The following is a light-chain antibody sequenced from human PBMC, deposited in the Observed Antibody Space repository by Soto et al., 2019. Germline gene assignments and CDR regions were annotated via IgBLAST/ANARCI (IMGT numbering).Light chain of an antibody. J-gene: IGKJ1*01. CDR1: QSLLHSNGYIY. V-gene: IGKV2-28*01. CDR2: MGS. CDR3: MQPLQGRT. Sequence: DLVMTQSPLSLPVTPGEPASISCRSSQSLLHSNGYIYLDWYLQKPGQSPQVLIYMGSNRASGVPDRLSGSGSGTDFTLTISRVEAEDVGVYYCMQPLQGRTFGQGTKVEIK.